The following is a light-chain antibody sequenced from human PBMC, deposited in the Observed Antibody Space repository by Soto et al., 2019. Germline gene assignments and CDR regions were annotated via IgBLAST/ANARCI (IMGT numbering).Light chain of an antibody. Sequence: QSVLTQPPSASGTPGQRVTISCSGSSSNIGSNTVNWYQQLPGTAPKLLIYSNNQRPSGVPDRFSGSKSGTSASLALSGLQSEDEADYYCAAWDDSLMGVFGTGTKVTVL. CDR3: AAWDDSLMGV. CDR2: SNN. CDR1: SSNIGSNT. V-gene: IGLV1-44*01. J-gene: IGLJ1*01.